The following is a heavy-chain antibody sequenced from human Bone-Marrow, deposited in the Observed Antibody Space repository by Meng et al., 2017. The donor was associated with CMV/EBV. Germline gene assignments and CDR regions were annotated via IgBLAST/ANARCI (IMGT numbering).Heavy chain of an antibody. V-gene: IGHV1-69*10. D-gene: IGHD3-10*01. CDR1: GGTFSSYA. Sequence: SVKVSCKPSGGTFSSYAISWVRQAPGQGLEWMGGIIPILGIANYAQKFQGRVTITADKSTSTAYMELSSLRSEDTAVYYCARVRATSGSYYYYYGMDVWRQATTVTVSS. CDR3: ARVRATSGSYYYYYGMDV. J-gene: IGHJ6*02. CDR2: IIPILGIA.